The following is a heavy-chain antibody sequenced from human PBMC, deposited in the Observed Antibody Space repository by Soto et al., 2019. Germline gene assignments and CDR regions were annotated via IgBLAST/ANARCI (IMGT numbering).Heavy chain of an antibody. CDR2: SNAGNGNT. Sequence: ASLKVSCKASGYTFTTYSMHWVRQAPGQRLEWMGWSNAGNGNTQYSQDFQGRVTISRDTSASTAYMELSTLISEDTAVYYCARDGGLGMDVWGQGTTVTVSS. CDR1: GYTFTTYS. J-gene: IGHJ6*02. CDR3: ARDGGLGMDV. V-gene: IGHV1-3*02. D-gene: IGHD3-16*01.